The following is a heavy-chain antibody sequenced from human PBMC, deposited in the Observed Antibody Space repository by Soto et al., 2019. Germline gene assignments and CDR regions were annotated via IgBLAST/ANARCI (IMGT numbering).Heavy chain of an antibody. Sequence: QVQLVQSGAEVKKPGSSVKVSCKASGGTFSSYAISWVRQAPGQGLEWMGGIIPISDTTNYAQKFQGRVTITADESTSTAYMELSSLRYEDTAVYYCARSHGSSTSLEIYYYYYYGMDVWGQGTTVTVSS. V-gene: IGHV1-69*01. D-gene: IGHD2-2*01. CDR2: IIPISDTT. J-gene: IGHJ6*02. CDR3: ARSHGSSTSLEIYYYYYYGMDV. CDR1: GGTFSSYA.